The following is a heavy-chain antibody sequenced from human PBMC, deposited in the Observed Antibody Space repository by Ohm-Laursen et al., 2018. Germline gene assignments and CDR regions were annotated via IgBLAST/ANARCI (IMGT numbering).Heavy chain of an antibody. D-gene: IGHD2-21*02. CDR2: ISWNSGSI. Sequence: SLRLSCAASGFTFDDYAMHWVWQAPGKGLEWVSGISWNSGSIGYADSVKGRFTISRDNAKNSLYLQMNSLRAEDTALYYRAKVTIAYCGGDCQSYFDYWGQGTLVTVSS. J-gene: IGHJ4*02. V-gene: IGHV3-9*01. CDR1: GFTFDDYA. CDR3: AKVTIAYCGGDCQSYFDY.